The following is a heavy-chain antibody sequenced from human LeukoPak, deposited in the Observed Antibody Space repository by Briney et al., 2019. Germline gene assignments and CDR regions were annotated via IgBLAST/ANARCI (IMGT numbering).Heavy chain of an antibody. J-gene: IGHJ3*02. CDR2: TSYDGSHK. CDR1: GFTFSNYG. Sequence: GRSLRLSCAASGFTFSNYGMHWVRQAPGKGLEWVAVTSYDGSHKHYADSVKGRFTISRDNSKNSLYLQMNSLRTEDTALYYCAKARGLIGGAFDIWGQGTMVTVSS. CDR3: AKARGLIGGAFDI. V-gene: IGHV3-30*18. D-gene: IGHD3-22*01.